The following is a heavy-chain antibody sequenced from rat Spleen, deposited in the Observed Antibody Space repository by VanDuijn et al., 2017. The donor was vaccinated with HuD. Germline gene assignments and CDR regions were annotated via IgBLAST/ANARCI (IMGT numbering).Heavy chain of an antibody. CDR1: GFSLTSYG. D-gene: IGHD1-6*01. CDR3: ARGLMYTTGLDY. CDR2: MWGVGST. Sequence: QVQLKETGPGLVQTTQTLSVACTVSGFSLTSYGVHWVRQAPGKGLEWMGIMWGVGSTDYNSAIKSRLSISRDTSKSQVFLKMNSLQTEDTAMYFCARGLMYTTGLDYWGQGVMVTVSS. V-gene: IGHV2-77*01. J-gene: IGHJ2*01.